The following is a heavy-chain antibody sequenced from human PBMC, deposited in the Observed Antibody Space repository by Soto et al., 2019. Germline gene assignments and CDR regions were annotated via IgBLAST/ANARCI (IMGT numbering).Heavy chain of an antibody. CDR1: GGTFSSYA. CDR3: ARSVPYCGGDCYSGYFDY. CDR2: IIPIFGTA. Sequence: ASVKVSCKASGGTFSSYAISWVRQAPGQGLEWMGGIIPIFGTANYAQKFQGRVTITTDESTSTAYMELSSLRSEDTAVYYCARSVPYCGGDCYSGYFDYWGQGTLVTVSS. J-gene: IGHJ4*02. V-gene: IGHV1-69*05. D-gene: IGHD2-21*02.